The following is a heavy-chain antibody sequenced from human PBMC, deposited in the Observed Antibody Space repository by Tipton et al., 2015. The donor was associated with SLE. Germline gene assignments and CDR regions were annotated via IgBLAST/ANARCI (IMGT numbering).Heavy chain of an antibody. CDR1: GGSFGPHY. V-gene: IGHV4-34*01. Sequence: LRLSCAVYGGSFGPHYWSWIRQPPGKGLEWIGEINDSGSTNYNPSLKSRVIISIDTSKNQFSLKLNSVTAADTAVYYCARVQWVRVPPNFFSSSMDVWDKGTTVTVS. D-gene: IGHD2-8*01. CDR2: INDSGST. CDR3: ARVQWVRVPPNFFSSSMDV. J-gene: IGHJ6*03.